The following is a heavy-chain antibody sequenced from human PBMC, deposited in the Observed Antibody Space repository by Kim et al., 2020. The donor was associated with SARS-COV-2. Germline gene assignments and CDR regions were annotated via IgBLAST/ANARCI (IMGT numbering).Heavy chain of an antibody. CDR3: ASLLPLYYYYGMDV. V-gene: IGHV3-48*03. CDR1: GFTFSSYE. J-gene: IGHJ6*02. Sequence: LSLTCAASGFTFSSYEMNWVRQAPGKGLEWVSYISSSGSTIYYADSVKGRFTISRDNAKNSLYLQMNSLRAEDTAVYYCASLLPLYYYYGMDVWGQGTTVTVSS. CDR2: ISSSGSTI.